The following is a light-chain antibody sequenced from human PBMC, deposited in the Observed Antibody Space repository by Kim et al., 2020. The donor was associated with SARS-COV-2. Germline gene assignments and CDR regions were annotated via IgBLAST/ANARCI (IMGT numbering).Light chain of an antibody. CDR3: QVWDSTSDHLV. J-gene: IGLJ1*01. Sequence: PGKTARITCGGNNIGSKSVHWYQQKPGQAPVLVIYYDSDRPSGIPERFSGSNSGNTATLTISRVEAGDEADYYCQVWDSTSDHLVFGTGTKVTVL. V-gene: IGLV3-21*04. CDR2: YDS. CDR1: NIGSKS.